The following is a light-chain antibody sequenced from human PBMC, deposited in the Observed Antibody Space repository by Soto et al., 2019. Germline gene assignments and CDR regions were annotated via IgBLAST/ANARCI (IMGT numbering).Light chain of an antibody. CDR2: AAS. J-gene: IGKJ1*01. V-gene: IGKV1-6*01. Sequence: AIRVTPSPSSLSAYVCDRVTITCRASQGIRNDLGWYQQKPGKAPKLLIYAASSLQSGVPSRFSGSGSGTDFTLTISSLQPEDFATYYCQQSYYFPLTVGQGTKVDI. CDR1: QGIRND. CDR3: QQSYYFPLT.